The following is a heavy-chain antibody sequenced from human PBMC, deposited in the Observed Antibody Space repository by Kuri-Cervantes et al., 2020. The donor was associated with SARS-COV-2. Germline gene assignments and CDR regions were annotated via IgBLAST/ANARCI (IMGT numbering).Heavy chain of an antibody. J-gene: IGHJ6*02. D-gene: IGHD3-22*01. V-gene: IGHV1-69*04. CDR2: IIPILGIA. CDR3: AGDNYSDSSGYWGRGYYYYGMDV. CDR1: GGTFSSYA. Sequence: SVKDSCKASGGTFSSYATSWVPQAPGQGLEWMGRIIPILGIANNAQKFQGRVTITSDKSTSTAYMELSSLRSEDTPVYYCAGDNYSDSSGYWGRGYYYYGMDVWGQGTTVTVSS.